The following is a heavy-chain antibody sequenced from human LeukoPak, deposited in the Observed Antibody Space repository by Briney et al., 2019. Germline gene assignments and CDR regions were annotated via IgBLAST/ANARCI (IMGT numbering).Heavy chain of an antibody. D-gene: IGHD4-17*01. V-gene: IGHV3-30-3*01. Sequence: GGSLRLSCAASGFTFSSYAVHWVRQAPGKGLEWVAVISYDGSNKYYADSVKGRFTISRDNSKNTLYLQMNSLRAEDTAVYYCARDGDYGDYGSVDYWGQGPLVTVSS. CDR3: ARDGDYGDYGSVDY. CDR1: GFTFSSYA. CDR2: ISYDGSNK. J-gene: IGHJ4*02.